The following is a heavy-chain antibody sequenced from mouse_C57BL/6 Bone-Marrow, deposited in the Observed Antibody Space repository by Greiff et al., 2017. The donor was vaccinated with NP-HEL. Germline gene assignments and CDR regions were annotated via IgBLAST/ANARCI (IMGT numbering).Heavy chain of an antibody. Sequence: VKLQQPGAELVKPGASVKMSCKASGYTFTSYWITWVKQRPGQGLEWIGDIYPGSGSTNYNEKFKSKATLTVDTSSSTAYMQLSGLTSEDSAVYYCAREELYYYGSSGYWGQGTTLTVSS. D-gene: IGHD1-1*01. V-gene: IGHV1-55*01. J-gene: IGHJ2*01. CDR2: IYPGSGST. CDR1: GYTFTSYW. CDR3: AREELYYYGSSGY.